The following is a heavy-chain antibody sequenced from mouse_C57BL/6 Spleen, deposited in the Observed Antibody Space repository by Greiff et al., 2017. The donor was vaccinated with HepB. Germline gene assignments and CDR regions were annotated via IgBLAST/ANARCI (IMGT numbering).Heavy chain of an antibody. J-gene: IGHJ1*03. CDR1: GYTFTSYW. Sequence: QVQLQQPGAELVRPGSSVKLSCKASGYTFTSYWMHWVKQRPIQGLEWIGNIDPSDSETHYNQKFKDKATLTVDKSSSTAYMQLSSLTSEDSAVYDCARYWERGYFDVWGTGTTVTVSS. D-gene: IGHD4-1*01. CDR3: ARYWERGYFDV. CDR2: IDPSDSET. V-gene: IGHV1-52*01.